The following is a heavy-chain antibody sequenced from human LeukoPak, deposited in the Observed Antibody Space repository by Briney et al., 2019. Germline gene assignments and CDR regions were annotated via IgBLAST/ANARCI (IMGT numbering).Heavy chain of an antibody. CDR3: ARAYGGNQYPFDY. Sequence: ASVKVSCKASGGTFSSYAISWVRQAPGQGLEWMGGIIPIFGTANYAQKFQGRVTITADESTGTAYMELSSLRSEDTAVYYCARAYGGNQYPFDYWGQGTLVTVSS. CDR2: IIPIFGTA. J-gene: IGHJ4*02. D-gene: IGHD4-23*01. V-gene: IGHV1-69*13. CDR1: GGTFSSYA.